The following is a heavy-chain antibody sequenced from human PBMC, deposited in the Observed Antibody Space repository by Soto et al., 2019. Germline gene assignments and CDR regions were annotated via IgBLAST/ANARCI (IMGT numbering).Heavy chain of an antibody. V-gene: IGHV3-23*01. J-gene: IGHJ4*02. D-gene: IGHD6-13*01. CDR3: ARRGPGTYFDY. CDR2: VSGSGGST. CDR1: GFTFSSYA. Sequence: EVQLLESGGGLVQPGGSLRLSCAASGFTFSSYAMRWVRQAPGKGLEWVSAVSGSGGSTYYADSVKGRFTISRDNSKNTLYLQMNSLRAEDTAVYHCARRGPGTYFDYWGQGTLVTVSS.